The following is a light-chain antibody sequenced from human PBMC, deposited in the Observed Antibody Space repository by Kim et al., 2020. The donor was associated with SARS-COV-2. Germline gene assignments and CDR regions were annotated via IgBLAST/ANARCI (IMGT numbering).Light chain of an antibody. J-gene: IGKJ4*01. CDR2: DAS. V-gene: IGKV3-11*01. CDR1: QTISTY. CDR3: QHRYTVPPLT. Sequence: SPGKRATRSCRASQTISTYLAWYQPNPGQAPRLLNHDASHRATGIPARFSGSGSGTDFTLTISYLEPEDFAVYYCQHRYTVPPLTFGGGTKVDIK.